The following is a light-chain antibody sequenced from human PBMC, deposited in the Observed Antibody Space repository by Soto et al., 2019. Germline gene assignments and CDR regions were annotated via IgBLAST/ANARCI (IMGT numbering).Light chain of an antibody. CDR3: AAWDDSLNGWV. CDR1: SSNIGSNT. Sequence: HSVLTQTPSASGTPGQRVTISCAGSSSNIGSNTVNWYQQLPGTAPKLLIYSNNQRPSGVPDRFSGSKSGTSASLAISGLQSEDEADYYCAAWDDSLNGWVFGGGTKLTVL. CDR2: SNN. J-gene: IGLJ3*02. V-gene: IGLV1-44*01.